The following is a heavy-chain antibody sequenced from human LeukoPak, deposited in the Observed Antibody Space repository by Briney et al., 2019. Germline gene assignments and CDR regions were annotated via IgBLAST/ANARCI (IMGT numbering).Heavy chain of an antibody. CDR1: GFTFSSYG. J-gene: IGHJ6*03. D-gene: IGHD3-10*01. CDR3: AKDPITMVRGVIITYYYYYMDV. Sequence: GGSLRLSCAASGFTFSSYGMHWVRQAPGKGLEWVAFIRYDGSNKYYADSVKGRFTISRDNSKNTLYLQMNSLRAEDTAVYYRAKDPITMVRGVIITYYYYYMDVWGKGTTVTVSS. V-gene: IGHV3-30*02. CDR2: IRYDGSNK.